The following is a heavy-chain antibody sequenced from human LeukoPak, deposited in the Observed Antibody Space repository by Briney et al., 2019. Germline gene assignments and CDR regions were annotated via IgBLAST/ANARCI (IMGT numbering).Heavy chain of an antibody. Sequence: ASVTVSFKASGYTFTKYDINWVGQAAGQGGEGMGWMNPNSGNTGYAQKFQGRVTITRNTSISTAYMELSSLRSEDTAVYYCAVTYYDFWSGYYRAYGMDVWGQGTTVTVSS. CDR1: GYTFTKYD. D-gene: IGHD3-3*01. CDR3: AVTYYDFWSGYYRAYGMDV. CDR2: MNPNSGNT. V-gene: IGHV1-8*01. J-gene: IGHJ6*02.